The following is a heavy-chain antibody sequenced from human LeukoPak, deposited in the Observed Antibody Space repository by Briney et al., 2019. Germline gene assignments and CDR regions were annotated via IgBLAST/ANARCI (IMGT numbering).Heavy chain of an antibody. CDR2: ISSSSSTI. J-gene: IGHJ6*02. CDR1: GFTFSSYS. D-gene: IGHD6-19*01. CDR3: ARCPRGRWLAEYGMDV. V-gene: IGHV3-48*01. Sequence: GGSLRLSCAASGFTFSSYSMNWVRQAPGKGLEWVSYISSSSSTIYYADSVKGRFTISRDNAKNSLYLQMNSLRAEDTAVYYCARCPRGRWLAEYGMDVWGQGTTVTVSS.